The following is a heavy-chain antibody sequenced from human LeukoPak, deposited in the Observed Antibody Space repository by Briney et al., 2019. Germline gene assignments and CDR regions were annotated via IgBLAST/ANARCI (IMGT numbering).Heavy chain of an antibody. CDR1: GFTFSSYA. V-gene: IGHV3-23*01. J-gene: IGHJ3*02. D-gene: IGHD3-10*01. CDR3: AKDGSGSYRGDAFDI. CDR2: IIGSGGST. Sequence: GGSLRLSCAASGFTFSSYAMSWVRQAPGKGLEWVSAIIGSGGSTYYADSVKGRFTISRDNSKNTLYLQMNSLRAEDTAVYYCAKDGSGSYRGDAFDIWGQGTMVTVSS.